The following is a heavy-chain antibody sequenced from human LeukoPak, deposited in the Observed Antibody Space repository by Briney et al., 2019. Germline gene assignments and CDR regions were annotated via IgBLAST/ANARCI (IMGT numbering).Heavy chain of an antibody. CDR3: AKSSAVAGTAVYYFDH. D-gene: IGHD6-19*01. CDR2: ISGSGAGT. V-gene: IGHV3-23*01. J-gene: IGHJ4*02. Sequence: PGGSLRLSCAASGFTFNNYLMRWVRQAPGKGLEWVSSISGSGAGTYYADSVKGRFTVSRDNSKNTLYLQMNSLRVEDTAVYYCAKSSAVAGTAVYYFDHWGRGTLVTVSS. CDR1: GFTFNNYL.